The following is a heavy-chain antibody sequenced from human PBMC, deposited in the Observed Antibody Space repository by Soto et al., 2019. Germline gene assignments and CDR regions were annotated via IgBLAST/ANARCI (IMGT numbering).Heavy chain of an antibody. J-gene: IGHJ3*01. CDR3: AKDQGIAASHGID. Sequence: QVQLVESGGGVVQPGRSLRLSCAASGFTFNNYGMHWVRQAPGKGLEWVATISNDGRDKYYAHSVRGRLTISRDNSKNTLYLQMNSLRAEDTAVYYCAKDQGIAASHGIDWGQGTMVTVSS. D-gene: IGHD6-25*01. V-gene: IGHV3-30*18. CDR1: GFTFNNYG. CDR2: ISNDGRDK.